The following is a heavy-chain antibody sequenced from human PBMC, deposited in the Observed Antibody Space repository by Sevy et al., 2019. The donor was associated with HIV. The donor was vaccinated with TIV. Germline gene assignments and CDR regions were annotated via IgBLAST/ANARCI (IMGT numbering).Heavy chain of an antibody. CDR1: GFTFSSYG. J-gene: IGHJ6*02. Sequence: GGYLRLSCAASGFTFSSYGMHWVRQAPGKGLERVAVISYDGSNKYYADSVKGRFTVSRDNSKNTLSLQMNSLRAEDTAVYYCAKDQGGYCYGLPGYYYYGMDVWGQGTTVTVSS. CDR3: AKDQGGYCYGLPGYYYYGMDV. V-gene: IGHV3-30*18. CDR2: ISYDGSNK. D-gene: IGHD5-18*01.